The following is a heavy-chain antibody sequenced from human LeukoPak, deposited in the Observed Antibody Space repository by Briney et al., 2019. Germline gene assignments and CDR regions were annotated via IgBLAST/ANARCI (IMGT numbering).Heavy chain of an antibody. Sequence: SETLSLTCAVSGYSISSAFYWGWIRQSPGKGLEWIGTIHYSGSTSYNPSLKSRVTISVDTSKNQFSLKLRSVTAADTAVYYCARGFRGDSFDYWGQGTLVTVSS. D-gene: IGHD3-22*01. J-gene: IGHJ4*02. V-gene: IGHV4-38-2*01. CDR2: IHYSGST. CDR1: GYSISSAFY. CDR3: ARGFRGDSFDY.